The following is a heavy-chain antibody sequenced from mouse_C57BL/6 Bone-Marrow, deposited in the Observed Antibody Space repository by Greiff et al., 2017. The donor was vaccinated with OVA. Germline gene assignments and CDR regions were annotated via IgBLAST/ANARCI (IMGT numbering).Heavy chain of an antibody. Sequence: EVKLVESGGGLVKPGGSLKLSCAASGFTFSSYAMSWVRQTPEKRLEWVATISDGGSYTYYPDNVKGRFTISRDNAKNNLYLQMSHLKSEDTAMYYCARMVTYYFDYWGQGTTLTVSS. CDR1: GFTFSSYA. V-gene: IGHV5-4*03. CDR2: ISDGGSYT. CDR3: ARMVTYYFDY. J-gene: IGHJ2*01. D-gene: IGHD2-3*01.